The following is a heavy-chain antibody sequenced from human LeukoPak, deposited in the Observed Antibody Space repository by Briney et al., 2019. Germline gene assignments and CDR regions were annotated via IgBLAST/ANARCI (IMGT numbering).Heavy chain of an antibody. CDR1: GYTFTSYY. Sequence: ASVKVSCKASGYTFTSYYIHWVRQAPGQGLEWMGIINPSGGSSSYAQKFQGRVTMTRDTSTSTVYMELSSLRSEDTAVYYCARDMVGATPWDWGQGTLVTVSS. V-gene: IGHV1-46*01. J-gene: IGHJ4*02. D-gene: IGHD1-26*01. CDR3: ARDMVGATPWD. CDR2: INPSGGSS.